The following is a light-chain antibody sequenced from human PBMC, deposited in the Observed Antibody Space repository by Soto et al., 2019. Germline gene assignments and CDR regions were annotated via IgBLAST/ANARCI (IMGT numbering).Light chain of an antibody. CDR2: DVS. Sequence: QSVLTQPASVSGSPGQPIAISCTGTSSDVGGYNYVTWYQQHPGKAPKLMIDDVSNRPSGVSDRFSGSKSGNTASLTISGLQAEDERDYYCNSYTSSSTYLFGTGPKATVL. J-gene: IGLJ1*01. CDR3: NSYTSSSTYL. V-gene: IGLV2-14*03. CDR1: SSDVGGYNY.